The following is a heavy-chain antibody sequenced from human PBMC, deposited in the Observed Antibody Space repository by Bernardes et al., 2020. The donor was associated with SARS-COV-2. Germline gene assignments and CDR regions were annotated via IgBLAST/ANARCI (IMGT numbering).Heavy chain of an antibody. CDR1: GGSFSGYY. D-gene: IGHD4-17*01. CDR3: ARTTTVVTPPSGLGYFDY. Sequence: SETLSLTCAVYGGSFSGYYWSWIRQPPGKGLEWIGEINHSGSTNYNPSLKSRVTISVDTSKNQFSLKLSSVTAADTAVYYCARTTTVVTPPSGLGYFDYWGQGTLVTVSS. J-gene: IGHJ4*02. CDR2: INHSGST. V-gene: IGHV4-34*01.